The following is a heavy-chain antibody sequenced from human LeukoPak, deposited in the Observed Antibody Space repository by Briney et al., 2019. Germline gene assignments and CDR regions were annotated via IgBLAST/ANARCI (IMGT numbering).Heavy chain of an antibody. CDR3: ARWWGAERITMIVVETYYSDY. V-gene: IGHV3-30-3*01. CDR1: GFTFSSYA. D-gene: IGHD3-22*01. CDR2: ISYDGSNK. Sequence: GGSLRLSCAASGFTFSSYAMHWVRQAPGKGLEWVAVISYDGSNKYYADSVKGRFTISRDNSKNTLYLQMNSLRAEDTAVYYCARWWGAERITMIVVETYYSDYWGQGTLVTVSS. J-gene: IGHJ4*02.